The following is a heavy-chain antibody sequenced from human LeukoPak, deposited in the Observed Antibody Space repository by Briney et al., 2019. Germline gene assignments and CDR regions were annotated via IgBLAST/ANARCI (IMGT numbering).Heavy chain of an antibody. CDR1: GGSISSYY. CDR3: ARSDISDAFDI. J-gene: IGHJ3*02. CDR2: IYYSGST. Sequence: SETLSLTCTVSGGSISSYYWSWIRQPPGKGLEWIGYIYYSGSTNYNPSLKSRVTISVDTSKNQFSLKLSSVTAADTAVYYCARSDISDAFDIWGQGTMVTVSS. V-gene: IGHV4-59*08. D-gene: IGHD3-9*01.